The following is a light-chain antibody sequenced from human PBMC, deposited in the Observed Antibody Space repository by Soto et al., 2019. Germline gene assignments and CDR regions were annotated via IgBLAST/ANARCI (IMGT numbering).Light chain of an antibody. CDR3: QQYNIYSRT. CDR1: QNINTW. V-gene: IGKV1-5*01. J-gene: IGKJ1*01. CDR2: DAS. Sequence: DIQMTQSPSTLSASVGDRVTITCRASQNINTWLAWYQAKPGRAPKVLIYDASSLESGVPSRFSGSGSGTEFTLTISSLQPYDSATYYCQQYNIYSRTFRLGTKFDIK.